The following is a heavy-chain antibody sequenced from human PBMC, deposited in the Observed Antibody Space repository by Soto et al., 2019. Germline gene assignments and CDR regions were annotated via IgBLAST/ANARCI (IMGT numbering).Heavy chain of an antibody. J-gene: IGHJ6*02. CDR1: GFTFSSYA. CDR3: AKDSPSIAVAVYGMDV. Sequence: GGSLRLSCAASGFTFSSYAMSWVRQAPGKGLEWVSAISGSGGSTYYADSVKGRFTISRDNSKNTLYLQMNSLRAEDTAVYYCAKDSPSIAVAVYGMDVWGQGTTVTVSS. CDR2: ISGSGGST. V-gene: IGHV3-23*01. D-gene: IGHD6-19*01.